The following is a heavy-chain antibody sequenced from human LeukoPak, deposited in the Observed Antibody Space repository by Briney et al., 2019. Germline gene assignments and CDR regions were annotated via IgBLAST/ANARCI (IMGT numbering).Heavy chain of an antibody. D-gene: IGHD2-8*02. J-gene: IGHJ6*03. CDR3: ARGPRYCTGGVCYYYYYMDV. V-gene: IGHV4-34*01. CDR1: GGSFSGYY. CDR2: INHSGST. Sequence: SETLSLTCAVYGGSFSGYYWSWIRQPPGKGLEWTGEINHSGSTNYNPSLKSRVTISVDTSKNQFSLKLSSVTAADTAVYYCARGPRYCTGGVCYYYYYMDVWGKGTTVTVSS.